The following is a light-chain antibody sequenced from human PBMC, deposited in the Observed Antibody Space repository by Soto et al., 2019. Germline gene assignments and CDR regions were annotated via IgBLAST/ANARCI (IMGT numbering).Light chain of an antibody. CDR1: SSNIGGNY. J-gene: IGLJ3*02. V-gene: IGLV1-47*02. CDR2: SDN. Sequence: QSVLTQPPSASGTPGQRVTISCSGNSSNIGGNYLYWYQQLPGTAAKLLIYSDNQRPSWVPDRFSGSTSGTTASLAISGVRSDDEADYYCAAWDDSLSGWVFGGGTKLTVL. CDR3: AAWDDSLSGWV.